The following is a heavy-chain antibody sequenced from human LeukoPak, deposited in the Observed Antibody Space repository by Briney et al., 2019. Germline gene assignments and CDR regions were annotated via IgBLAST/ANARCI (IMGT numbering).Heavy chain of an antibody. J-gene: IGHJ4*02. Sequence: GGSLRLSCAASGFTFSSYAMSWVRQAPGKGLEWVSAISGSGGSTYYADSVKGRFTISRDNSKNTLYLQMNSLRAEDTAVYYCAKVADILTGYYHAYFDYWGQGTLVTVSS. V-gene: IGHV3-23*01. CDR1: GFTFSSYA. CDR2: ISGSGGST. CDR3: AKVADILTGYYHAYFDY. D-gene: IGHD3-9*01.